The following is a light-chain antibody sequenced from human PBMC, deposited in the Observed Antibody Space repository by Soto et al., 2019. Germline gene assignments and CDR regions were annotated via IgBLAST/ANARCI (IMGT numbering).Light chain of an antibody. CDR3: SSYTSSSLV. CDR1: SSDVGGYNY. Sequence: QSVLTQPASVSGSPGQSITISCTGTSSDVGGYNYVSWYQQHPGKAPKLMIYEVSNRPSGVSNRFSGSKSGNTASLTISGHQAEDEADYYCSSYTSSSLVFGGGTKLTVL. CDR2: EVS. V-gene: IGLV2-14*01. J-gene: IGLJ3*02.